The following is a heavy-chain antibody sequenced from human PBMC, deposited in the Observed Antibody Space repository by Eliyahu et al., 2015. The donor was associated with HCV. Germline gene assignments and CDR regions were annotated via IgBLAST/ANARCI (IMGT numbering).Heavy chain of an antibody. V-gene: IGHV1-18*01. J-gene: IGHJ4*02. D-gene: IGHD1-26*01. Sequence: QFQLVQSGAEVKKPGASVKVSCRASGYTFSSNSISWMRQAPGQGLEWVGWINVNSGDANYAQKFQGRVTVTTDTSTRTAYMELRSLRSDDTAVYYCARGAMLWENYFDYWGQGTLVTVSS. CDR2: INVNSGDA. CDR3: ARGAMLWENYFDY. CDR1: GYTFSSNS.